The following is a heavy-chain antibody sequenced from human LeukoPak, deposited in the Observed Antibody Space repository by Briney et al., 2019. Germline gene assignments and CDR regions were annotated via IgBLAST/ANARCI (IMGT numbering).Heavy chain of an antibody. CDR2: IYHSGST. CDR3: ARGCVLTRYYASSGPYYFDY. Sequence: KSSETLSLTCTVSGGSISSYYWSWIRQPPGKGLEWIGSIYHSGSTYYNPSLKSRVTISVDTSKNQFSLKLSSVTAADTAVYYCARGCVLTRYYASSGPYYFDYWVQGTRVSVVS. D-gene: IGHD3-22*01. J-gene: IGHJ4*02. V-gene: IGHV4-38-2*02. CDR1: GGSISSYY.